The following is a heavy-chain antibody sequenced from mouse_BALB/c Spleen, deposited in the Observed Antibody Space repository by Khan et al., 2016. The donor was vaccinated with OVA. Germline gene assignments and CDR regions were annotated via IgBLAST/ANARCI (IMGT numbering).Heavy chain of an antibody. D-gene: IGHD3-2*01. CDR2: INPYNDYT. Sequence: VQLQQSGAELVRPGASVKISCKAFGYTFTNHHINWVKQRPGQGLDWIGYINPYNDYTNYNQKFKGKATLTVDKSSSPAYMELSSLTPEDSAVYYGANPRQLGMMGWFTYWGQGTLVTVSA. J-gene: IGHJ3*01. CDR1: GYTFTNHH. V-gene: IGHV1S45*01. CDR3: ANPRQLGMMGWFTY.